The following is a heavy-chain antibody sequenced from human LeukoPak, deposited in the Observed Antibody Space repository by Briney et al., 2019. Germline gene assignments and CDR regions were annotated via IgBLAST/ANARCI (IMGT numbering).Heavy chain of an antibody. Sequence: SETLSLTCSVSGVSISAYYWSWIRQPAGKGLEWIGRIYPGESIYASENTNYNPSLKSRVSMSGDTSKNQVSLKLRSVTAADTAVYYCARADRGVEMATKPQGASFDYWGQGTLVTVSS. D-gene: IGHD5-24*01. CDR3: ARADRGVEMATKPQGASFDY. CDR1: GVSISAYY. CDR2: IYPGESIYASENT. J-gene: IGHJ4*02. V-gene: IGHV4-4*07.